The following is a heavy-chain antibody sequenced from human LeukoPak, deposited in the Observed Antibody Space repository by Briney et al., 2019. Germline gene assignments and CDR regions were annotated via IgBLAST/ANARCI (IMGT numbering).Heavy chain of an antibody. J-gene: IGHJ4*02. CDR2: INHSGST. D-gene: IGHD2-15*01. V-gene: IGHV4-34*01. CDR3: ARYCSGGSCRAFDY. Sequence: PSKTLSLTCAVYGGSFSGYYWSWIRQPPGKGLEWIGEINHSGSTNYNPSLKSRVTISVDTSKNQFSLKLSSVTAADTAVYYCARYCSGGSCRAFDYWGQGTLVTVSS. CDR1: GGSFSGYY.